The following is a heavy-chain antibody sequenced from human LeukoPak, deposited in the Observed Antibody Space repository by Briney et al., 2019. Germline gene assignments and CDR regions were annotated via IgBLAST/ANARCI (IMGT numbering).Heavy chain of an antibody. Sequence: ASVKVSCKASGGTFSSYAISWVRQAPGQGLEWMGGIIPIFGTANYAQKFQGRVTITADESTSTAYMELSSLRSEDTAVYYCARGKGIAVAHRFDYRGQGTLVTVSS. J-gene: IGHJ4*02. D-gene: IGHD6-19*01. CDR1: GGTFSSYA. CDR3: ARGKGIAVAHRFDY. V-gene: IGHV1-69*13. CDR2: IIPIFGTA.